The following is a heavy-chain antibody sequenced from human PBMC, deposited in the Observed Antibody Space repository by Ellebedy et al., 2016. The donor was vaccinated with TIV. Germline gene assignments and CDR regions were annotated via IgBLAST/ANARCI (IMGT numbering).Heavy chain of an antibody. V-gene: IGHV3-23*01. Sequence: GESLKISCAASGCTYRNFAMTWVRQAPGKGLEWVSSISSSGVSTDYADSVRGRVTISRDNSKNRLYLQMNSLRADDTAVYYCAKLNSSGFYYGRFDYWGQGTLVTVSS. CDR3: AKLNSSGFYYGRFDY. J-gene: IGHJ4*02. D-gene: IGHD3-22*01. CDR2: ISSSGVST. CDR1: GCTYRNFA.